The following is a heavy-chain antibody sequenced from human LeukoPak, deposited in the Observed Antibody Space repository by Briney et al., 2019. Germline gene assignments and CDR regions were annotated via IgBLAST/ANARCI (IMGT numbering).Heavy chain of an antibody. Sequence: SETLSLTCAVYGGSFGGYYWNWIRQPPGMGLEWIGEISHSGTTNYNPSLKSRVTISVDTSKNQFSLKLNSVTAADTAVYYCAREGGYIHYFDYWGQGTLVTVSS. CDR3: AREGGYIHYFDY. V-gene: IGHV4-34*01. D-gene: IGHD5-12*01. CDR1: GGSFGGYY. J-gene: IGHJ4*02. CDR2: ISHSGTT.